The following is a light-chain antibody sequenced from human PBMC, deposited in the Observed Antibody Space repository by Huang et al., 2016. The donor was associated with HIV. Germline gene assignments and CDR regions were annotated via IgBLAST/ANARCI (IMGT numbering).Light chain of an antibody. CDR3: QQYYSTPLT. J-gene: IGKJ4*01. CDR1: QSVLYSSNNKNY. CDR2: WAS. Sequence: DIVMTQSPDSLAVSLGERATINCKSSQSVLYSSNNKNYLAWYQQKPGQPPKLLIYWASTRDSGVPDRFSGSGSGTDFTLTISSLQAEDVAVYYCQQYYSTPLTFGGGTNVEIK. V-gene: IGKV4-1*01.